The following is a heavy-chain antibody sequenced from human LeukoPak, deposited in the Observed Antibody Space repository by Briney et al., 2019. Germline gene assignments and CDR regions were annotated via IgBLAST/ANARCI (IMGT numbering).Heavy chain of an antibody. J-gene: IGHJ4*02. V-gene: IGHV3-30-3*01. CDR3: ARGKGSGAYLIDY. CDR1: GFDFSDYS. D-gene: IGHD1-26*01. Sequence: GTSLRLSCAGSGFDFSDYSMHWVRQAPGKGLERVAFMSYDGSNEFHADSVKGRFTISRDNSKKTLYLQMNSLLSEDTAVYCCARGKGSGAYLIDYWGQGTLVTVSS. CDR2: MSYDGSNE.